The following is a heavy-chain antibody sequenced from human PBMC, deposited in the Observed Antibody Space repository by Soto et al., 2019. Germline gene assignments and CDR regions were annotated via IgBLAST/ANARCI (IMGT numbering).Heavy chain of an antibody. D-gene: IGHD3-9*01. CDR2: ISWNSGSI. V-gene: IGHV3-9*01. CDR3: AKDNGILTGPLDY. Sequence: PGGSLRLSCAASGFTFDDYAMHWVRQAPGKGLEWVSGISWNSGSIGYADSVKGRFTISRDNAKNSLYLQMNSLRAEDTALYYCAKDNGILTGPLDYWGQGTLVTVSS. J-gene: IGHJ4*02. CDR1: GFTFDDYA.